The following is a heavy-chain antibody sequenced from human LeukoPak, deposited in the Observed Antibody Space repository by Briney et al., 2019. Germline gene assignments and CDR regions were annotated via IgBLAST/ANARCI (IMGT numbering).Heavy chain of an antibody. CDR3: ARHGTGFDY. CDR2: IYYSGST. J-gene: IGHJ4*02. Sequence: SETLSLTCTVSGGSISSYYWSWIRQPPGKGLEWIGYIYYSGSTNYNPSLKSRVIISVDTSKNQFSLKLSCVTAADTAVYYCARHGTGFDYWGQGTLVTVSS. D-gene: IGHD1-1*01. V-gene: IGHV4-59*08. CDR1: GGSISSYY.